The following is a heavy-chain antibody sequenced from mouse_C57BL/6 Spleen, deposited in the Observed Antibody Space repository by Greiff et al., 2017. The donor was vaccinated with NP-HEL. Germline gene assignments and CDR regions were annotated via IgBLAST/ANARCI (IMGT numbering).Heavy chain of an antibody. Sequence: VQLQQSGAELVRPGASVTLSCKASGYTFTDYEMHWVKQTPVHGLEWIGAIDPETGGTAYNQKFKGKAILTADKSSSTAYMELRSLTSEDSAVYYCTRSGPITTVVATDYWGQGTTLTVSS. CDR1: GYTFTDYE. J-gene: IGHJ2*01. D-gene: IGHD1-1*01. CDR2: IDPETGGT. V-gene: IGHV1-15*01. CDR3: TRSGPITTVVATDY.